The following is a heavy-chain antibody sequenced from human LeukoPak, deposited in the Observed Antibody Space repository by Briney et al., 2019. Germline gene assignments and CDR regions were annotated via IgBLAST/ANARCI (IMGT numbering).Heavy chain of an antibody. CDR3: ARGRAFQPEYYYDSSGYHYSGDWFDP. CDR1: GGSFSGYY. Sequence: SETLSLTCAVYGGSFSGYYWSWIRQPPGKGLEWLGEINHSGSTNYNPSLKSRVTISVDTSKNQFSLKLSSVTAADTAVYYCARGRAFQPEYYYDSSGYHYSGDWFDPWGQGTPVTVSS. V-gene: IGHV4-34*01. D-gene: IGHD3-22*01. CDR2: INHSGST. J-gene: IGHJ5*02.